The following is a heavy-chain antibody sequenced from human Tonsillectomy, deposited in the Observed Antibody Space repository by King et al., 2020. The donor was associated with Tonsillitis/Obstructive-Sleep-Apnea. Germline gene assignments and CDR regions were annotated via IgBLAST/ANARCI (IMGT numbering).Heavy chain of an antibody. CDR1: GGSIRSYY. CDR2: IYYSGST. J-gene: IGHJ5*02. V-gene: IGHV4-59*08. D-gene: IGHD2-2*01. Sequence: VQLQESGPGLVKPSETLSLTCTVSGGSIRSYYWSWIRQPPGKGLEWIGYIYYSGSTNYNPSLKSRVTISVDTSKNQFSLKLSSVTAADTAVYYCARGNVVGRDDWFDPWGQGTLVTVSS. CDR3: ARGNVVGRDDWFDP.